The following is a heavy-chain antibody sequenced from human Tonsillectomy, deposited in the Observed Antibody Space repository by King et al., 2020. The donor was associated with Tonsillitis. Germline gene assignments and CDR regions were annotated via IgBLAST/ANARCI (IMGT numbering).Heavy chain of an antibody. D-gene: IGHD3-3*01. CDR2: INHSGST. CDR1: GGSFSGYY. V-gene: IGHV4-34*01. J-gene: IGHJ6*03. CDR3: ARGGGTIFGVIVVDSYYYYMDV. Sequence: VQLQQWGARLLKPSETLSLTCAVYGGSFSGYYWTWIRQPPGKGLEWIGEINHSGSTNYNPSLKSRVTISVDTSKNQFSLTLSSVTAADTAVYYCARGGGTIFGVIVVDSYYYYMDVWGKGTTVTVSS.